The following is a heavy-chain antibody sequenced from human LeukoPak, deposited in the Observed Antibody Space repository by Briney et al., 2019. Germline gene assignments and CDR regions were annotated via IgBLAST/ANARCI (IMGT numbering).Heavy chain of an antibody. Sequence: ASVKVSCKASGYTFTGYCMHWVRQAPGQGLEWMGWINPNSGGTNYAQKFQGRVTMTRDTSISTAYMELSRLRSDDTAVYYCARVYGSGFNWFDPWGQGTLVTVSS. D-gene: IGHD3-10*01. J-gene: IGHJ5*02. CDR2: INPNSGGT. CDR1: GYTFTGYC. CDR3: ARVYGSGFNWFDP. V-gene: IGHV1-2*02.